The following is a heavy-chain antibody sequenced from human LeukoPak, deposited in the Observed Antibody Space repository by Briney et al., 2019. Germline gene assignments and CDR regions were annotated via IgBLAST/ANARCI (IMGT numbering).Heavy chain of an antibody. CDR1: GFTFSNAW. CDR3: TARVVVTINHFDY. Sequence: PGGSLRLSCAASGFTFSNAWMSWVRQAPGKGLEWVGRIKSKTDGGTTDYAAPVKGRFTISRDDSKNTLYLQMNSLKTEDTAVYYRTARVVVTINHFDYWGQGTLVTVSS. D-gene: IGHD3-22*01. V-gene: IGHV3-15*01. CDR2: IKSKTDGGTT. J-gene: IGHJ4*02.